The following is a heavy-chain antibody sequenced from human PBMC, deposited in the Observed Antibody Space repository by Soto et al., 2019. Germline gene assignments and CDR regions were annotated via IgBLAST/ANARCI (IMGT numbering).Heavy chain of an antibody. Sequence: GGSLRLSCAASGFTFSSYWMSWVRQAPGKGLEWVANITQDGSTIYYADSVKGRFTISRDNSKNTLYLQVNSLRAEDTAVYYCARARQGDCSNVNCYRNFDYWGQGTLVTVSS. CDR1: GFTFSSYW. CDR2: ITQDGSTI. D-gene: IGHD2-15*01. CDR3: ARARQGDCSNVNCYRNFDY. J-gene: IGHJ4*02. V-gene: IGHV3-7*01.